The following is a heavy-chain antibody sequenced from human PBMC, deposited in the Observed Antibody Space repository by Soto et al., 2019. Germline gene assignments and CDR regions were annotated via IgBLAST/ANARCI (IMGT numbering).Heavy chain of an antibody. V-gene: IGHV3-7*05. CDR1: GFTFSSYW. CDR3: ARDYTRSGSDY. Sequence: GGSLRLSCAASGFTFSSYWMSWVRQAPGKGLEWVANIKEDGSQIHYVDSVKGPFTISRDNAKNSLYLHMNSLRADDTAVYYCARDYTRSGSDYWGQGTLVTVSS. J-gene: IGHJ4*02. D-gene: IGHD6-19*01. CDR2: IKEDGSQI.